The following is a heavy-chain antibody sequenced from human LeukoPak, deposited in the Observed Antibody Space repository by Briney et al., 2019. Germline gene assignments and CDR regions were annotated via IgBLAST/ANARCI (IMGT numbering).Heavy chain of an antibody. CDR2: IIPILGIA. CDR1: GGTFSSYA. Sequence: SVKVSCKASGGTFSSYAISWVRQAPGQGLEWMGRIIPILGIANYAQKFQGRVTITADKSTSTAYMELSSLRSEDTAVYYCARVPYDFWSGYNNWFDPWGQGTLVTVSS. V-gene: IGHV1-69*04. D-gene: IGHD3-3*01. CDR3: ARVPYDFWSGYNNWFDP. J-gene: IGHJ5*02.